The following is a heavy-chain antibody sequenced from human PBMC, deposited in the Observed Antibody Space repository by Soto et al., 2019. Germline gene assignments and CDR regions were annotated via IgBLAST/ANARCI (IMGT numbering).Heavy chain of an antibody. CDR3: AKLGQYSTSVGQLDY. D-gene: IGHD6-6*01. Sequence: ASVKVSCKASGYTFTDYYIHCVRQAPGQGLEWMGWINPNSGGTNSAQNFQGRVTMTRDTSISTAYMELSRLRSDDTAVYFCAKLGQYSTSVGQLDYWGQGTLVTVSS. J-gene: IGHJ4*02. CDR2: INPNSGGT. CDR1: GYTFTDYY. V-gene: IGHV1-2*02.